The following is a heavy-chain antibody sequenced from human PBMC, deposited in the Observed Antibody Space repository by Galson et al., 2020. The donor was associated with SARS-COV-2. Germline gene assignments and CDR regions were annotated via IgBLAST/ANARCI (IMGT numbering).Heavy chain of an antibody. CDR2: ISYDGSNK. V-gene: IGHV3-30*04. J-gene: IGHJ4*02. CDR1: GFTLSSYA. D-gene: IGHD3-10*01. CDR3: ARDAEDYSSGVRAAGVDY. Sequence: GGYLRLSCAASGFTLSSYAMHWVRQAPGKGLEWGAVISYDGSNKYYADSVKGRFTISRDNSKNTLYLQMNSLRAEDTAVYYCARDAEDYSSGVRAAGVDYWGQGTLVTVSS.